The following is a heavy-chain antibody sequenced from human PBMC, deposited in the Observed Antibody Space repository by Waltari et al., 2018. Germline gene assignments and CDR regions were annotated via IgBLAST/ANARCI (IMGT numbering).Heavy chain of an antibody. CDR1: GFTFSSFC. Sequence: EVQLVESGGGLVQPGGSLRLSCAASGFTFSSFCMHWVGQAPGKGLVWVSRMNGDGSSTTYADSVKGRFTISRDNAKNTLYLQMNSLRAEDTAVYYCARDGYTYGYGGMGVWGQGTTVTVSS. CDR2: MNGDGSST. CDR3: ARDGYTYGYGGMGV. V-gene: IGHV3-74*01. D-gene: IGHD5-18*01. J-gene: IGHJ6*02.